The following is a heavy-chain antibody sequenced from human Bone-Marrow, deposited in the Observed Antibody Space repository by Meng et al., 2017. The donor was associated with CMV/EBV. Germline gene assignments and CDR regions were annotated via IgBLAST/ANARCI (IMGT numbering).Heavy chain of an antibody. CDR2: ISSSGGTI. J-gene: IGHJ4*01. V-gene: IGHV3-11*04. CDR1: GFSFGDVY. Sequence: GGSLRLSCGASGFSFGDVYMTWIRRAPGRGLEWLSSISSSGGTIYSVDSVKGRFTISRDNAHNSLYLQMTSLGAEDTAVYYCARDLPGTTGSTYWGPGNRVHGAS. CDR3: ARDLPGTTGSTY. D-gene: IGHD1-1*01.